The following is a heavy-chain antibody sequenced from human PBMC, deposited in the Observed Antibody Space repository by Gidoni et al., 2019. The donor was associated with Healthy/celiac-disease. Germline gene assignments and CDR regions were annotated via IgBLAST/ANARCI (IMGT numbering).Heavy chain of an antibody. CDR1: GFTFDDYA. D-gene: IGHD3-16*01. V-gene: IGHV3-9*01. CDR2: ISWNSGSI. Sequence: EVQLVEPGGGLVQPGRSLRLSCAASGFTFDDYAMHWVRQAPGKGLEWVSGISWNSGSIGYADSVKGRFTISRDNAKNSLYLQMNSLRAEDTALYYCAKDRGARQGFFDYWGQGTLVTVSS. J-gene: IGHJ4*02. CDR3: AKDRGARQGFFDY.